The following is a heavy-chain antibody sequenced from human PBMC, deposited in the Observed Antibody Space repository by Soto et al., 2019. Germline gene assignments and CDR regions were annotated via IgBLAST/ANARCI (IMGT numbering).Heavy chain of an antibody. J-gene: IGHJ6*03. Sequence: EVQLVESGGGLVKPGGSLRLSCAASGFTFSSYSMNWVRQAPGKGLEWVSSISSSSSYIYYADSVKGRFTISRDNAKNSLYLQMNSLRAEDTAVYYCARVGHHYYYYMDVWGKGTTVTVSS. CDR3: ARVGHHYYYYMDV. CDR1: GFTFSSYS. CDR2: ISSSSSYI. V-gene: IGHV3-21*01.